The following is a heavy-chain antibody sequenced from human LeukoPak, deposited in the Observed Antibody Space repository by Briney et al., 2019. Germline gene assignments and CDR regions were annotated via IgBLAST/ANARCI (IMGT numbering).Heavy chain of an antibody. CDR2: ISSSSSYI. Sequence: GGSLRLSCAASGFTFSSYSMNWVRQAPGKGLEWVSSISSSSSYIYYADSVKGRFTISRDNAKNSLYLQMNSLRVEDTAVYYCAKIYNLLSGYYRDYWGQGTLVTVSS. D-gene: IGHD3-3*01. V-gene: IGHV3-21*01. CDR1: GFTFSSYS. J-gene: IGHJ4*02. CDR3: AKIYNLLSGYYRDY.